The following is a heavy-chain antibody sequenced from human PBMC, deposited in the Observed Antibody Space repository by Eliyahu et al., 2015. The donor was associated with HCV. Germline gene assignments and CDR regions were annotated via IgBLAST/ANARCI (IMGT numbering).Heavy chain of an antibody. V-gene: IGHV1-69*04. CDR2: IILTLDTT. Sequence: QVQLIQSGAEVKKPGSSVKVPXKXIGXXFXGYVFSWXRQVPGQGLEWMGRIILTLDTTNSAQKFQHRVIFTADKSATTAYMELSSLTVEDTAIYYCTREGMHPSRMGHLFIDTWGQGTPVTVSA. CDR1: GXXFXGYV. CDR3: TREGMHPSRMGHLFIDT. J-gene: IGHJ4*02. D-gene: IGHD2-8*01.